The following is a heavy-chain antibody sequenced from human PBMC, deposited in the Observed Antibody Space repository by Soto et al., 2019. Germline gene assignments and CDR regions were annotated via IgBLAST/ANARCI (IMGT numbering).Heavy chain of an antibody. CDR1: GYTLTELS. CDR2: FDPEDGET. V-gene: IGHV1-24*01. D-gene: IGHD6-19*01. Sequence: ASVKVSCKVSGYTLTELSMHWVRQAPGKGLEWMGGFDPEDGETIYAQKFQGRVTMTEDTSTDTAYMELSSLRSEDTAVYYCATDISESSGRGCKYSGQGTLVTVSS. CDR3: ATDISESSGRGCKY. J-gene: IGHJ1*01.